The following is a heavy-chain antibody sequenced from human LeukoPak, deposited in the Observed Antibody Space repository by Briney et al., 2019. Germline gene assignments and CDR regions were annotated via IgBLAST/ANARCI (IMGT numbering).Heavy chain of an antibody. V-gene: IGHV3-11*01. CDR2: ISSSGSTI. CDR3: ARGKNYDFWSGYQNWFDP. Sequence: PGGSLRLSCAASGFTFSDYYMSWIRQAPGKGLEWVSYISSSGSTIYYADSVKGRFTISRDNAKNSLYLQMNSLRAEDTAVYYCARGKNYDFWSGYQNWFDPWGQGTLVTVSS. D-gene: IGHD3-3*01. CDR1: GFTFSDYY. J-gene: IGHJ5*02.